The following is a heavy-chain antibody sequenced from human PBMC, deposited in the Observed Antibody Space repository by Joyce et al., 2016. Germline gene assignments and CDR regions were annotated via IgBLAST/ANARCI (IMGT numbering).Heavy chain of an antibody. CDR1: GAYIKNGYW. D-gene: IGHD2-8*01. CDR2: IDRDERP. J-gene: IGHJ1*01. V-gene: IGHV4-4*02. CDR3: ARSSSWCLEF. Sequence: QVQLQESGPGLLKPSGTLSLTCAVSGAYIKNGYWWSWVRQPPGKGLEWIGEIDRDERPNYNPALKSRVSISVDKSNNHFSLNLNSVTAADTAVYYCARSSSWCLEFWGQGTLVTVSS.